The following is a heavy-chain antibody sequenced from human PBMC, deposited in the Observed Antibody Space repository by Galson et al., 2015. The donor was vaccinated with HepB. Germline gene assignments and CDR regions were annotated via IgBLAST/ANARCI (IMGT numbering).Heavy chain of an antibody. CDR1: GFTFSSYG. D-gene: IGHD3-3*01. V-gene: IGHV3-30*03. CDR2: ISYDGSNK. J-gene: IGHJ4*02. Sequence: SLRLSCAASGFTFSSYGMHWVRQAPGKGLEWVAVISYDGSNKYYADSVKGRFTISRDNSKNTLYLQMNSLRAEDTAVYYCAADYDFWSGYYPNFDYWGQGTLVTVSS. CDR3: AADYDFWSGYYPNFDY.